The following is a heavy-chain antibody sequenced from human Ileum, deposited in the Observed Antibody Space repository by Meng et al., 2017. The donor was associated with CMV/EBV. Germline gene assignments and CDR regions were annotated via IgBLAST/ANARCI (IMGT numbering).Heavy chain of an antibody. CDR2: VYYSGSA. J-gene: IGHJ4*02. CDR1: GDSIRSHY. D-gene: IGHD3-22*01. V-gene: IGHV4-59*11. CDR3: AKDPYYYDSSGYFDY. Sequence: SETLSLTCTVSGDSIRSHYWSWIRQPPGKGLEWMGYVYYSGSATYSPSLRSRVSISVDTSKNQVSLNLRSVTAEDTAVYYCAKDPYYYDSSGYFDYWGQGTLVTVSS.